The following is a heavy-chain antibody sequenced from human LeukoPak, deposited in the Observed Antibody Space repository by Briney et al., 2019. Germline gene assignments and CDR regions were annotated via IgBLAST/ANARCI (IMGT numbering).Heavy chain of an antibody. V-gene: IGHV1-24*01. D-gene: IGHD1-1*01. CDR2: FDPEDGET. Sequence: ASVKVSCKVSGYTLTELPMHWVRQAPGKGLEWMGGFDPEDGETIYAQKFQGRVTMTEDTSTDTAYMELSSLRSEDTAVYYCATDHWNDDYFDYWGQGTLVTVSS. CDR1: GYTLTELP. CDR3: ATDHWNDDYFDY. J-gene: IGHJ4*02.